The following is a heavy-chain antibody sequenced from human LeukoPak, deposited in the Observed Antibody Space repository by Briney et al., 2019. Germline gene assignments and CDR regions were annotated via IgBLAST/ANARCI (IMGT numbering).Heavy chain of an antibody. J-gene: IGHJ4*02. CDR1: GSSLRNYY. D-gene: IGHD3-10*01. V-gene: IGHV4-59*01. CDR3: ARYGSGTYSFDY. CDR2: IYYSGST. Sequence: SETLSLTCTVSGSSLRNYYWSWIRQPPGKGLEWIGYIYYSGSTNSNPSLKSRVTISVDTSKNQFSLKLTSVTAADTAVYYCARYGSGTYSFDYWGQGTLVVVSS.